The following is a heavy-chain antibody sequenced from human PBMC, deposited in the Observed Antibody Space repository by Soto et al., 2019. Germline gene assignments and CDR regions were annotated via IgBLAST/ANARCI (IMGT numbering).Heavy chain of an antibody. J-gene: IGHJ5*02. CDR1: GGSFSGYY. Sequence: SETLSLTCAVYGGSFSGYYWSWIRQPPGKGLEWIGEINHSGSTNYNPSLKSRVTISVDTSKNQFSLKLSSVTAADTAVYYCARGTRMVRGNWFDPWGQGTLVTVSS. V-gene: IGHV4-34*01. CDR2: INHSGST. D-gene: IGHD3-10*01. CDR3: ARGTRMVRGNWFDP.